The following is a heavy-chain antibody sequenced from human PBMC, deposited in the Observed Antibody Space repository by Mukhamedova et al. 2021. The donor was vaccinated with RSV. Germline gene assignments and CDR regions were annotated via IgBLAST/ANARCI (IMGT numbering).Heavy chain of an antibody. CDR3: AKKSSYYYYMDV. D-gene: IGHD6-6*01. V-gene: IGHV3-23*01. CDR2: ISGSGGST. J-gene: IGHJ6*03. Sequence: WVSAISGSGGSTYYADSVKGRFTISRDNSKNTLYLQMNSLRAEDTAVYYCAKKSSYYYYMDVWGKGTTVTV.